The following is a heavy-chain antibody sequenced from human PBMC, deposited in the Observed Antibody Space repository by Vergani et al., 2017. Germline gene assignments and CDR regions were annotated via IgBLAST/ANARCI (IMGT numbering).Heavy chain of an antibody. V-gene: IGHV4-34*01. CDR3: AGAGYSGYDAGLV. CDR1: GGSFSGYY. J-gene: IGHJ4*02. CDR2: INHSGST. D-gene: IGHD5-12*01. Sequence: QVQLQQWGAGLLKPSETLSLTCAVYGGSFSGYYWSWIRQPPGKGLEWIGEINHSGSTNYNPSLKSRVTISVDTAKNQFSLKLSSVTAADTAVYYCAGAGYSGYDAGLVWGQGTLVTVSS.